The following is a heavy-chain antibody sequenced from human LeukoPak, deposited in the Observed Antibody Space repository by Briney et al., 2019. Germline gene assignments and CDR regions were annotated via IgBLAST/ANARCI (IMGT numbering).Heavy chain of an antibody. CDR2: ISYDGSNK. CDR3: ARESEDYYDSSGVLGY. V-gene: IGHV3-30*19. Sequence: GGSLRLSCGASGVIFSSYCMHWVRQAPGKGLEWVAVISYDGSNKYYADSVKGRFTISRDNSKNTLYLQMNMMRGEDTAVYSCARESEDYYDSSGVLGYWGQGNLVTVSS. CDR1: GVIFSSYC. J-gene: IGHJ4*02. D-gene: IGHD3-22*01.